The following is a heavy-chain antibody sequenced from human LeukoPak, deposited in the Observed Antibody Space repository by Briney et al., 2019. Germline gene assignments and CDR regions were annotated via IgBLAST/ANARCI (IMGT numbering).Heavy chain of an antibody. CDR2: MYPSGTT. CDR3: ARGTDNIVGATYDY. CDR1: GGTISAYY. J-gene: IGHJ4*02. Sequence: SETLSLTCTVSGGTISAYYGTWIRQPPGKGLEWIWRMYPSGTTNYNPSLKSRVTGPLDTSKSQFSLKLRYVAAADTAVYYCARGTDNIVGATYDYWGQGTLVTVSS. D-gene: IGHD1-26*01. V-gene: IGHV4-59*01.